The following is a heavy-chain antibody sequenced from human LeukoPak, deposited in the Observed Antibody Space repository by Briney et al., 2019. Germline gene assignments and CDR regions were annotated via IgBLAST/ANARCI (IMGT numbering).Heavy chain of an antibody. Sequence: KPSETLSLTCSVSGGSISSFYWSWIRQPPGKRLEWIGYISANGSPNYSPSLRSRVSMSIDTSKNQFSLKVTSLTAADTGVYYCARRRKAYGAYDSPESKIHYFFYMDVWGKGTTVTVSS. J-gene: IGHJ6*03. CDR3: ARRRKAYGAYDSPESKIHYFFYMDV. CDR2: ISANGSP. CDR1: GGSISSFY. D-gene: IGHD4-17*01. V-gene: IGHV4-4*09.